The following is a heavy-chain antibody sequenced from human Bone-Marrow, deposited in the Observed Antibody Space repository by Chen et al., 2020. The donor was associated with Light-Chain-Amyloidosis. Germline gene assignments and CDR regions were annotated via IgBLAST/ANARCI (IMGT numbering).Heavy chain of an antibody. CDR1: GYTFPNYW. Sequence: EVQLEQSGPEVKKPGESLKISCKGSGYTFPNYWIGWVRQMPGKGLEWMGVIYPDDSDARYSPSFEGQVTISADKSITTADLQWRSLKASDTAMYYCARRRDGYNFDYGGQGTLVTVSS. CDR2: IYPDDSDA. D-gene: IGHD5-12*01. J-gene: IGHJ4*02. CDR3: ARRRDGYNFDY. V-gene: IGHV5-51*01.